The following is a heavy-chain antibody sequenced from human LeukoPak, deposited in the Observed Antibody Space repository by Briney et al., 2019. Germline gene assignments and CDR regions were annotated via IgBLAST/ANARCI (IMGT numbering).Heavy chain of an antibody. D-gene: IGHD3-10*01. CDR2: ISGSGGST. CDR1: GFTFSGYA. Sequence: GGSLRLSCAASGFTFSGYAMSWVRQAPGKGLEGVSAISGSGGSTYYADSVKGRFTISRDNSKNTLYLQMNSLRAEDTAVYYCAKDLRVSVLLWFGQRPDNWFDPWGQGTLVTVSS. CDR3: AKDLRVSVLLWFGQRPDNWFDP. V-gene: IGHV3-23*01. J-gene: IGHJ5*02.